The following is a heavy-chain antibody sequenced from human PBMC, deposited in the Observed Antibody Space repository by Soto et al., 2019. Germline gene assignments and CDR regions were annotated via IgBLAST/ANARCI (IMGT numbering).Heavy chain of an antibody. V-gene: IGHV3-30-3*01. Sequence: WGSLRISCAASGFTVSSYAMHWVRQAPGKGLEWVAVISYDGSNKYYADSVKGRFTISRDNSKNTLYLQMNSLRAEDTAVYYCARSARYGSGNNRYYYYGMDVWGQGTTVTVSS. CDR1: GFTVSSYA. D-gene: IGHD3-10*01. J-gene: IGHJ6*02. CDR2: ISYDGSNK. CDR3: ARSARYGSGNNRYYYYGMDV.